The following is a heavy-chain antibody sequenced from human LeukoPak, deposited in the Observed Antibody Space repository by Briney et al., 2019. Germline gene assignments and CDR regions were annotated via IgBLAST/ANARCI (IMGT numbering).Heavy chain of an antibody. D-gene: IGHD3-9*01. J-gene: IGHJ4*02. CDR2: INPSGGST. Sequence: ASVKVSCKASGYTFTSYYMHWVRQAPGQGLEWMGIINPSGGSTSYAQKFQGRVTMTRDTSTSTVYMELSSLRSEDTAVYYCARAGYDLLTLAPDPANDYWGQGTLVTASS. V-gene: IGHV1-46*01. CDR3: ARAGYDLLTLAPDPANDY. CDR1: GYTFTSYY.